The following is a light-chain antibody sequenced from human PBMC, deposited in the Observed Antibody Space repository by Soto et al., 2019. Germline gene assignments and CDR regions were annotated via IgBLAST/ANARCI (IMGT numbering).Light chain of an antibody. J-gene: IGLJ1*01. CDR3: SSYTSSSTLV. CDR1: SSDVGGYNY. Sequence: QSALTQPASVSGSPGQSITISCTGTSSDVGGYNYVSWYQQHPGKAPKLMIYEVSNRPSGVSNRFSCSKSGNTASLTISGLQAEDEGDYYCSSYTSSSTLVFGTGTKVTVL. CDR2: EVS. V-gene: IGLV2-14*01.